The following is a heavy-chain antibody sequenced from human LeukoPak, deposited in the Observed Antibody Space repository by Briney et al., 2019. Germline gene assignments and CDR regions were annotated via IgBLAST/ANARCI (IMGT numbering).Heavy chain of an antibody. CDR3: ARHGAAGRYYYGMDV. V-gene: IGHV5-51*01. Sequence: GESLKISCKGSGYSFTSYWIGWVRQMPGKGLEWMGIIYPGDSDTRYSPSFQGQVTTSADKSISTAYLQWSSLKASDTAMYYCARHGAAGRYYYGMDVWGQGTTVTVSS. D-gene: IGHD6-13*01. CDR1: GYSFTSYW. J-gene: IGHJ6*02. CDR2: IYPGDSDT.